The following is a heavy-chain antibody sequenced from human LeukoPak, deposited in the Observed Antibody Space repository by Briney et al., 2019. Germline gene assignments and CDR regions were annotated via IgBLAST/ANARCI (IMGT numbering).Heavy chain of an antibody. CDR3: ARAQLRNSSGYYYVWWFDP. Sequence: SETLSLTCTVSGGSISSYYWSWIRQPPGKGLEWIGYIYYSGSTNYNPSLKSRVTISVDTSKNQFSLKLSSVTAADTAVYYCARAQLRNSSGYYYVWWFDPWGQGTLVTVSS. CDR2: IYYSGST. D-gene: IGHD3-22*01. V-gene: IGHV4-59*01. CDR1: GGSISSYY. J-gene: IGHJ5*02.